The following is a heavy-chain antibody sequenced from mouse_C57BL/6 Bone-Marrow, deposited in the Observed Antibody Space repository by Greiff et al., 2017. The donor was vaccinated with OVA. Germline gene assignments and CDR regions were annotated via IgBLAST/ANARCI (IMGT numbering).Heavy chain of an antibody. CDR3: ARSFITTVVAPFDY. V-gene: IGHV1-72*01. D-gene: IGHD1-1*01. CDR1: GYTFTSYW. CDR2: IDPNSGGT. Sequence: QVQLQQPGAELVKPGASVKLSCKASGYTFTSYWMHWVKQRPGRGLEWIGRIDPNSGGTKYNEKFKSKATLTVDKPSSTAYMQRSSLTSEDSAVYYCARSFITTVVAPFDYWGQGTTLTVSS. J-gene: IGHJ2*01.